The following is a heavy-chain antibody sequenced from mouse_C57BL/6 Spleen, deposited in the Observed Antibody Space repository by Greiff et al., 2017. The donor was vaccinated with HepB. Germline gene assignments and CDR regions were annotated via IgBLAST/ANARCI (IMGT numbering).Heavy chain of an antibody. CDR3: ARNRYGSSYGFAY. CDR2: ISSGSSTI. J-gene: IGHJ3*01. V-gene: IGHV5-17*01. CDR1: GFTFSDYG. Sequence: EVMLVESGGGLVKPGGSLKLSCAASGFTFSDYGMHWVRQAPEKGLEWVAYISSGSSTIYYADTVKGRFTISRDNAKNTLFLQMTSLRSEDTAMYYCARNRYGSSYGFAYWGQGTLVTVSA. D-gene: IGHD1-1*01.